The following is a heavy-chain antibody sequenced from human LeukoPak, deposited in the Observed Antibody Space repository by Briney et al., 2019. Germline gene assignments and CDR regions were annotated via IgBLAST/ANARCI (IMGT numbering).Heavy chain of an antibody. CDR3: AKASGSIVGATTDY. J-gene: IGHJ4*02. V-gene: IGHV3-9*01. CDR1: GFTFDDYA. Sequence: GRSLRLSCAASGFTFDDYAMHWVRQAPGKGLEWVSGISWNSGSIGYADSVKGRFTISRDNAKNSLYLQMNSLRAEDTALYYCAKASGSIVGATTDYWGQETLVTVSS. D-gene: IGHD1-26*01. CDR2: ISWNSGSI.